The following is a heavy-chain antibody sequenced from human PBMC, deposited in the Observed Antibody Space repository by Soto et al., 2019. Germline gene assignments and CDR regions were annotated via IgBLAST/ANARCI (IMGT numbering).Heavy chain of an antibody. CDR1: GFTFSNNG. D-gene: IGHD2-15*01. CDR2: IWYDGINK. J-gene: IGHJ6*02. V-gene: IGHV3-33*01. Sequence: QVQLVESGGGVVQPGRSLRLSCAASGFTFSNNGMHWVRQAPGKGLEWVAVIWYDGINKYYADSVKGRFIISRDNSKNPVSLQMTSLRAEDTAVYYCARDRVQMVDGLDVWGQGPTVTVSS. CDR3: ARDRVQMVDGLDV.